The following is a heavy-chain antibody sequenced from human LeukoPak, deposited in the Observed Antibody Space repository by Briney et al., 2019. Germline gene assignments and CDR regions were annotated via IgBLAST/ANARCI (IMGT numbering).Heavy chain of an antibody. Sequence: ASVKVSCKASGYTFTGYYMHWVRQAPGQGLEWMGWINPNSGGTNYAQKFQGRVTMTRDTSISTAYMELSRLRSDDTAVYYCARDRPDSTVTSVDYYMDVWGKGTTVTISS. J-gene: IGHJ6*03. V-gene: IGHV1-2*02. CDR3: ARDRPDSTVTSVDYYMDV. D-gene: IGHD4-17*01. CDR1: GYTFTGYY. CDR2: INPNSGGT.